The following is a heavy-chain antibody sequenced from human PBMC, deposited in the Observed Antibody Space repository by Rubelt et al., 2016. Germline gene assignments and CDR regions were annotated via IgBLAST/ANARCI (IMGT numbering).Heavy chain of an antibody. V-gene: IGHV1-3*01. Sequence: SVKVSFKASGYTFTSYAIHWVRQAPGQGLEWRGWINAGNGNTQYSQKSPGRVTITRDTSANTDSMEMGSLTSEDTAVFYCARGRRRSSGSPGDYAMDVWGQGTTVTVSS. CDR3: ARGRRRSSGSPGDYAMDV. D-gene: IGHD6-19*01. CDR1: GYTFTSYA. CDR2: INAGNGNT. J-gene: IGHJ6*02.